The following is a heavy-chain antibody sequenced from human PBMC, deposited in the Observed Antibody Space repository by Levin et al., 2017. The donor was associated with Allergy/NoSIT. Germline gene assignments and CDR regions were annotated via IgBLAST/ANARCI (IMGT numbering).Heavy chain of an antibody. CDR1: GCSVTNDIYY. CDR2: VYYIGST. V-gene: IGHV4-61*01. Sequence: SETLSLTCTVSGCSVTNDIYYWSWIRQPPGKGLEWIAYVYYIGSTNYNPSLKSRVTISIDTSRNQFSLKLNSVTAADTATYYCARTGYCSSGSCYWGWFDPWGQGTLVTVSS. D-gene: IGHD2-15*01. J-gene: IGHJ5*02. CDR3: ARTGYCSSGSCYWGWFDP.